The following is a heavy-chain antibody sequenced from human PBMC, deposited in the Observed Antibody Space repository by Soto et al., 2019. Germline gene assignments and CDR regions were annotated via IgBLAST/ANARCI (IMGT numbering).Heavy chain of an antibody. V-gene: IGHV1-24*01. CDR2: FDPEDGET. J-gene: IGHJ3*02. CDR1: GYTLTEFS. CDR3: ATDAPGPDAFDI. Sequence: ASVKVSCKVSGYTLTEFSMHWVRQAPGKGLEWMGGFDPEDGETIYAQKFQGRVTMTEDTSTDTAYMELSSLRSEDTAVYYCATDAPGPDAFDIWGQGTMVTVSS.